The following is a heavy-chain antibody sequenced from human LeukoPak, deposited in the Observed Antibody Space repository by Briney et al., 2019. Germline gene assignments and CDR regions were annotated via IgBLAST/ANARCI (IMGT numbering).Heavy chain of an antibody. CDR3: SRRPGGGGVIVNRRARSGFDP. J-gene: IGHJ5*02. Sequence: SETLSLTCAVSVGSFSGYYWSCMRQPPGKGLEWIGEINHSGSTNYNTSLKSRVNLPVETSKHQFALTMNSATGADTAGYYFSRRPGGGGVIVNRRARSGFDPWGQGTLVTVSS. CDR1: VGSFSGYY. D-gene: IGHD3-16*02. V-gene: IGHV4-34*01. CDR2: INHSGST.